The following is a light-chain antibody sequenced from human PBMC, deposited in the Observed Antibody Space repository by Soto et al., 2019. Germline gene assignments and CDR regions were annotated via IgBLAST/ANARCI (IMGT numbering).Light chain of an antibody. CDR2: GAS. V-gene: IGKV1-17*03. J-gene: IGKJ2*01. Sequence: DIQMTQSPSAMSASVGDRVTITCRASQGINAFLAWFQQKPGKVPKRLIYGASRLQSGVPSRFSVGGSGTEFTLTISSLQPEDFATYYCQQHYTYPYTFGQGTKLEIK. CDR1: QGINAF. CDR3: QQHYTYPYT.